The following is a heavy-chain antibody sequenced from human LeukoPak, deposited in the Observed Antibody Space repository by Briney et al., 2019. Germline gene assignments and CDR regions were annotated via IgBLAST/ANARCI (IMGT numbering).Heavy chain of an antibody. V-gene: IGHV1-18*01. Sequence: GASVKVSCKASGYTFSSYGISWVRQAPGQGLEWMGWSSTYNGHTNYAPKLQGRVTMTTDTSTSTAYMELRSLRSDDTAVYYCVREQWLLWGQGTLVTVSS. CDR3: VREQWLL. CDR2: SSTYNGHT. D-gene: IGHD6-19*01. CDR1: GYTFSSYG. J-gene: IGHJ4*02.